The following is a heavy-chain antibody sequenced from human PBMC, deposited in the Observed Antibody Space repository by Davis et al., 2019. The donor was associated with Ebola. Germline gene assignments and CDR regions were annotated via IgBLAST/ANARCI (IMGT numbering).Heavy chain of an antibody. Sequence: GGSLRLSCAASGFTFSSYAMSWVRQAPGKGLEWVSAISGIGGSTSYADSVKGRFTISRDNSKNTLYLQMNSLRAEDTAVYYCANYYGSGSYRFGPRFDYWGQGTLVTVSS. CDR3: ANYYGSGSYRFGPRFDY. CDR1: GFTFSSYA. CDR2: ISGIGGST. V-gene: IGHV3-23*01. J-gene: IGHJ4*02. D-gene: IGHD3-10*01.